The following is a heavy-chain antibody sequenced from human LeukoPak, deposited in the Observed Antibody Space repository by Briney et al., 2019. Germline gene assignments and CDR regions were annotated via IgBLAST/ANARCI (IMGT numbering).Heavy chain of an antibody. CDR2: ISGSGDST. CDR1: GFTFSSYV. V-gene: IGHV3-23*01. CDR3: AKANGYLFDY. Sequence: PGGSLRLSCAASGFTFSSYVMKWVRQAPGKGLEWVSTISGSGDSTFHADSVKGRFTISRDNSKNTLYLQMNSLRAEDTAVYYCAKANGYLFDYWGQGTLVTVSS. J-gene: IGHJ4*02. D-gene: IGHD5-24*01.